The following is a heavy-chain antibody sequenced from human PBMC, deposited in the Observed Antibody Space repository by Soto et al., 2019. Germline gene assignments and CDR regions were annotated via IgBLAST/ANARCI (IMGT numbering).Heavy chain of an antibody. CDR3: ARGAYCGGDCYHHFDF. Sequence: VQLVESGGALVQPGGSLRLSCAASGFTFSTYWMSWVRQAPGKGLERVANIKQDGSKKHYVDSVKGRFSLSRDNAKNSLDLEMNSLSAEDTAVYYCARGAYCGGDCYHHFDFWGQGTLVTVSS. D-gene: IGHD2-21*02. V-gene: IGHV3-7*04. CDR2: IKQDGSKK. J-gene: IGHJ4*02. CDR1: GFTFSTYW.